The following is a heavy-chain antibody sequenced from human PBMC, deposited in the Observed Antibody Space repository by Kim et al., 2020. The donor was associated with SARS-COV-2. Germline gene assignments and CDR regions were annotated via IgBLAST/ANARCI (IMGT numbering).Heavy chain of an antibody. CDR2: IVTYTGDT. CDR3: VRVRYCGADCHRSDAFDI. J-gene: IGHJ3*02. Sequence: ASVKVSCKASGYTFPVYSISWVRQAPGQGLEWMGLIVTYTGDTNYAQNLQDRVTMTTDASMTTAYMELTTLRSDDTAVYYCVRVRYCGADCHRSDAFDIWGQGTMVTVSS. V-gene: IGHV1-18*04. CDR1: GYTFPVYS. D-gene: IGHD2-21*02.